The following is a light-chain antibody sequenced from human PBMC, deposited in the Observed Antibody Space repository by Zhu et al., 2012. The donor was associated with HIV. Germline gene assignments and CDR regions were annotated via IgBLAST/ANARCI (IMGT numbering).Light chain of an antibody. Sequence: EIVLTQSPGTLSLSPGERATLSCRASQTVSRNYLAWYQQKPGQAPRLLIYDTSKRAAGIPARFSGSGSETDFTLTISSLEPEDFALYYCQQRSNWPLTFGGGTKVEIK. V-gene: IGKV3-11*01. CDR1: QTVSRNY. CDR2: DTS. CDR3: QQRSNWPLT. J-gene: IGKJ4*01.